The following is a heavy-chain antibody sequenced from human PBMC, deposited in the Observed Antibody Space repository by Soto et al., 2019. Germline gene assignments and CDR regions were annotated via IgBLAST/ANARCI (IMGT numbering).Heavy chain of an antibody. CDR2: IKQDGTDK. CDR1: GFTFSSYW. CDR3: APETYFPCDH. Sequence: PGGSLRLSCAASGFTFSSYWMSWVRQAPGRGLEWLTKIKQDGTDKYYVDSVRGRFTISRDNVKNSLYLQMDSLRAEDTAIYYCAPETYFPCDHWGQGTLVTVSS. J-gene: IGHJ4*02. V-gene: IGHV3-7*05. D-gene: IGHD3-9*01.